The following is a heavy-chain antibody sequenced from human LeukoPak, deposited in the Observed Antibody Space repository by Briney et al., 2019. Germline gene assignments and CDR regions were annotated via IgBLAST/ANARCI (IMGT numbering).Heavy chain of an antibody. CDR3: ARGIDYYGSENWFDP. Sequence: PSETLSLTCTVSGYSISSGYYWGWIRQPPGKGLEWIGSIYHSGSTYYNPSLKSRVTISVDTSKNQFSLKLSSVTAADTAAYYCARGIDYYGSENWFDPWGQGTLVTVSS. CDR1: GYSISSGYY. V-gene: IGHV4-38-2*02. J-gene: IGHJ5*02. D-gene: IGHD3-10*01. CDR2: IYHSGST.